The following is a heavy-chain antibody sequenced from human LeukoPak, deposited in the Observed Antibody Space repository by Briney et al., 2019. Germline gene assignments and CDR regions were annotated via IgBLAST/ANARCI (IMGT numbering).Heavy chain of an antibody. Sequence: GGSLRLSCAASGFTVSSNHMIWVRRAPGKGPEWVSVLYSGGSTYYADSVKGRFTISRDNSKNTLYLQMNSLRPEDSAVNHCAAGQTLWNYFDFWGQGTLVTVSS. CDR3: AAGQTLWNYFDF. V-gene: IGHV3-66*02. CDR2: LYSGGST. J-gene: IGHJ4*02. CDR1: GFTVSSNH. D-gene: IGHD3-10*01.